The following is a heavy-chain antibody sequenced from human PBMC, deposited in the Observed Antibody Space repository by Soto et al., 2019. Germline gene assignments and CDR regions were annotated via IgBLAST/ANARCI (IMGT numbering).Heavy chain of an antibody. V-gene: IGHV3-74*01. CDR3: VRGGYYYGMDV. Sequence: EVQLVESGGGLVQPGGSLRLSCAASGFTFSNYWIYWVRQTPGKGLVWVSRINSDGSSTSYADSVKGRFTISRDNAKNTLYLQMNSLRAEDMAVYYCVRGGYYYGMDVWGQGTTVTVSS. CDR2: INSDGSST. CDR1: GFTFSNYW. J-gene: IGHJ6*02.